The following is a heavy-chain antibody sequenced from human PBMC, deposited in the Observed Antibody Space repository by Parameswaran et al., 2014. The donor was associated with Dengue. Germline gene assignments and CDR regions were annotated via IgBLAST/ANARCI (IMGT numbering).Heavy chain of an antibody. V-gene: IGHV2-5*08. CDR2: IYWDDDK. J-gene: IGHJ3*02. D-gene: IGHD3-10*01. Sequence: RWIRQPPGKALEWLALIYWDDDKRYSPSLKSRLTITKDTSKNQVVLTMTNMDPVDTATYYCAHHRLFGELLYDAFDIWGQGTMVTVSS. CDR3: AHHRLFGELLYDAFDI.